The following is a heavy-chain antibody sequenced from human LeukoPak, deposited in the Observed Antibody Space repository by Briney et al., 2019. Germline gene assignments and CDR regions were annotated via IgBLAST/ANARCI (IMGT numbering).Heavy chain of an antibody. D-gene: IGHD2-8*01. V-gene: IGHV1-2*05. J-gene: IGHJ6*03. CDR2: IYPNSGGT. CDR1: GYTFTVYY. CDR3: ARAQWPYYYMDV. Sequence: GAAVKVSCEASGYTFTVYYMHWVRQAPGQGLEWMGRIYPNSGGTNYAQKSQGTVTMTRDTSIRTAYIEQRRLRSDDTGVYYCARAQWPYYYMDVWGKGTTVTVSS.